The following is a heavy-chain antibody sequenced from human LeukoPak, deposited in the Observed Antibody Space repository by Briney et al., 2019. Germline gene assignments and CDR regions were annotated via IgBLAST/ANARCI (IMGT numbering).Heavy chain of an antibody. V-gene: IGHV4-59*08. CDR2: IYYSGST. J-gene: IGHJ4*02. CDR1: GGSISSYY. CDR3: ARRGAQWFGELPTH. D-gene: IGHD3-10*01. Sequence: PSETLSLTCTVSGGSISSYYWSWIRQPPGKGLEWIGYIYYSGSTNYNPSLKSRVTISVDTSKNQFSLKLSSVTAADTAVYYCARRGAQWFGELPTHWGQGTLVTVSS.